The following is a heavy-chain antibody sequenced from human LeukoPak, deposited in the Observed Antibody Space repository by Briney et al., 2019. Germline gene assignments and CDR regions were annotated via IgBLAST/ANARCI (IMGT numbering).Heavy chain of an antibody. Sequence: GGSLRLSCAASGFTFSTYSMHWVRQAPGKGPEWVAIISNDGSKTYYADSVKGRFTISRDSSKNTLYLQMSSLTTEDTAVYYCARGEFCSGGYCFLTDTWGQGTLVTVS. V-gene: IGHV3-30-3*01. CDR2: ISNDGSKT. CDR1: GFTFSTYS. J-gene: IGHJ5*02. CDR3: ARGEFCSGGYCFLTDT. D-gene: IGHD2-15*01.